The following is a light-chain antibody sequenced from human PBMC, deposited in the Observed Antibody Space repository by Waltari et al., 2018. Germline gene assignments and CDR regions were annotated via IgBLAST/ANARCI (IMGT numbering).Light chain of an antibody. Sequence: QSALTQPASVSGSPGQSLTIPCTGTSSAVGGYNYVPWYQQHPGKAPKLMIYDVSKRPSGVSNRFSGSKSGNTASLTISGLQAEDEADYYCCSYAGSSTRVVFGGGTKLTVL. CDR1: SSAVGGYNY. CDR2: DVS. J-gene: IGLJ2*01. V-gene: IGLV2-23*02. CDR3: CSYAGSSTRVV.